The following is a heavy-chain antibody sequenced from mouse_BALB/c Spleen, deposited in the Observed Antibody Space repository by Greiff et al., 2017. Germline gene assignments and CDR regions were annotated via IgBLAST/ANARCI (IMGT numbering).Heavy chain of an antibody. CDR2: IDPSDSYT. V-gene: IGHV1S127*01. Sequence: QVHVKQPGAELVKPGASVKMSCKASGYTFTSYWMHWVKQRPGQGLEWIGVIDPSDSYTSYNQKFKGKATLTVDTSSSTAYMQLSSLTSEDSAVYYCTRNPYYRYDAAWFAYWGQGTLVTVSA. D-gene: IGHD2-14*01. CDR1: GYTFTSYW. J-gene: IGHJ3*01. CDR3: TRNPYYRYDAAWFAY.